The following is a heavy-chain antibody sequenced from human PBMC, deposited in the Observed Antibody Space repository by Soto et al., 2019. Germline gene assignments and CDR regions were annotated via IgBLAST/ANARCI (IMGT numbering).Heavy chain of an antibody. CDR3: ARMITGTTSGYYYYYVMDV. CDR2: IDWDDDK. CDR1: GFSLSTSGMC. J-gene: IGHJ6*02. D-gene: IGHD1-7*01. Sequence: SGPTLVNPTQTLTLTCTFSGFSLSTSGMCVSWIRQPPGKALEWLALIDWDDDKYYSTSLKTRLTISKDTSKNQVVLTMTNMDNVDTATYYCARMITGTTSGYYYYYVMDVWGQGTTVTVSS. V-gene: IGHV2-70*01.